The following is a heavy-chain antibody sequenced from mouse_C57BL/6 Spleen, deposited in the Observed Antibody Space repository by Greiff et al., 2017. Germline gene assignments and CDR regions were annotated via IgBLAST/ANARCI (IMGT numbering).Heavy chain of an antibody. V-gene: IGHV1-69*01. CDR1: GYTFTSYW. D-gene: IGHD2-13*01. CDR2: IDPSDSYT. CDR3: ARRNYGDYGRWFAY. Sequence: QVQLQQPGAELVMPGASVKLSCKASGYTFTSYWMHWVKQRPGQGLEWIGEIDPSDSYTNYNQKFKGKSTLTVDKSSSTAYMQLSSLTSEDSAVYYCARRNYGDYGRWFAYWGQGTLVTVSA. J-gene: IGHJ3*01.